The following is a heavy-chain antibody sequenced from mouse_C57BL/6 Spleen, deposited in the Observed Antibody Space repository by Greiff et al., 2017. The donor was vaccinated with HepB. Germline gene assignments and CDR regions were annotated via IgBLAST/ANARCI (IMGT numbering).Heavy chain of an antibody. CDR1: GYAFSSSW. J-gene: IGHJ4*01. Sequence: VKLMESGPELVKPGASVKISCKASGYAFSSSWMNWVKQRPGKGLEWIGRIYPGDGDTNYNGKFKGKATLTADKSSSTAYMQLSSLTSEDSAVYFCARPYGSSYDAMDYWGQGTSVTVSS. V-gene: IGHV1-82*01. CDR2: IYPGDGDT. CDR3: ARPYGSSYDAMDY. D-gene: IGHD1-1*01.